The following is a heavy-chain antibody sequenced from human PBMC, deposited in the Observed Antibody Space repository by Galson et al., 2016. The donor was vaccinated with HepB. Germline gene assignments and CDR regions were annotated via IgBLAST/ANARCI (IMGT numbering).Heavy chain of an antibody. Sequence: SLRLSCAASGYTFSSYWMTWVRQAPGKGLEWVANIKQDGSEKYYVDSVKGRFAISRDNAKNSLYLQMNSLRAEDTAVYYCARGDIVGAIFDYWGQGTLVTVSS. CDR3: ARGDIVGAIFDY. CDR1: GYTFSSYW. V-gene: IGHV3-7*02. D-gene: IGHD1-26*01. J-gene: IGHJ4*02. CDR2: IKQDGSEK.